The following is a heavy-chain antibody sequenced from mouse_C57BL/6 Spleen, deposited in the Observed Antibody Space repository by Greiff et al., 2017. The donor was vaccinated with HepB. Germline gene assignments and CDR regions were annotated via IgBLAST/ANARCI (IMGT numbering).Heavy chain of an antibody. J-gene: IGHJ3*01. CDR2: INPNNGGT. CDR3: ARVYYDYGAY. D-gene: IGHD2-4*01. Sequence: EVQLQQSEPELVKPGASVKISCKASGYTFTDYYMNWVKQSHGKSLEWIGDINPNNGGTSYNQKFKGKATLTVDKSSSTAYMELRSLTSEDSAVYYCARVYYDYGAYWGQGTLVTVSA. V-gene: IGHV1-26*01. CDR1: GYTFTDYY.